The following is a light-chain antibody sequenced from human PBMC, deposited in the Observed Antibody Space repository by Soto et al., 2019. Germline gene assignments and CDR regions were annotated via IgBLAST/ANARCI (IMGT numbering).Light chain of an antibody. V-gene: IGKV1-6*01. J-gene: IGKJ4*01. CDR2: AAS. CDR1: QGVSND. Sequence: AIQMTQSPSSLSASVGDRVTITCRASQGVSNDVGWYQQKPGKAPRLLIYAASTLQSGVPSRFSGSQSATDFTCTISSLQPEDFATYYCLQDFAYPLTFGGGTKVEIK. CDR3: LQDFAYPLT.